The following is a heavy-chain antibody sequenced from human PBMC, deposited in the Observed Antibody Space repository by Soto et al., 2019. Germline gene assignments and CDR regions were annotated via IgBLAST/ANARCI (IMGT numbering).Heavy chain of an antibody. Sequence: GESLKISCKGSGYNFAGYWIAWVRQMPGKGLELMGIIYPSNSDTRYRPSFQGQVTISADKSISSAYLQWSSLRASDTAMYYCARGGVSTRTFDYWGQGTPVTVSS. D-gene: IGHD3-3*01. J-gene: IGHJ4*02. CDR3: ARGGVSTRTFDY. CDR2: IYPSNSDT. V-gene: IGHV5-51*01. CDR1: GYNFAGYW.